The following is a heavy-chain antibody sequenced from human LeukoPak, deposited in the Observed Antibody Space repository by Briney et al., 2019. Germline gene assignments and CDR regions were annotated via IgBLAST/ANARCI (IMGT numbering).Heavy chain of an antibody. J-gene: IGHJ6*04. CDR3: ARFNCSSTSCYGDYYYYGMDV. V-gene: IGHV4-59*01. D-gene: IGHD2-2*01. Sequence: SETLSLTCTVSGGSISSYDWSWIRQPPGKGLEWLGYIYYSWSTNYNPSLKSRVTISVDTSKNQFSLRLSSVTAADTAVYYCARFNCSSTSCYGDYYYYGMDVWGKGTTVTVSS. CDR1: GGSISSYD. CDR2: IYYSWST.